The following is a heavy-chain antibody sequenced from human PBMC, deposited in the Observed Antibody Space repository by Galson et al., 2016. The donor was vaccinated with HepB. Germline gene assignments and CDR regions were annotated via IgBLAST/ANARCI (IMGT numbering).Heavy chain of an antibody. D-gene: IGHD6-19*01. CDR2: ITGTDYYT. J-gene: IGHJ4*02. Sequence: LEWVASITGTDYYTYYADSIKDRFTISRDNAKNSAYLQMNNVRAEDTAIYYCVAGAGWLPGYWGQGTLVSVSS. V-gene: IGHV3-21*04. CDR3: VAGAGWLPGY.